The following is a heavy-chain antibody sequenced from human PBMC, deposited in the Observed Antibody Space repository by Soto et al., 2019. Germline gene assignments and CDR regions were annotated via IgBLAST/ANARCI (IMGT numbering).Heavy chain of an antibody. Sequence: EVQLLESGGGLVQPGGSLRLSCAASGFTFSSYAMTWVRQAPGKGLEWVSALSGSGVSTYYADSVKGRFTIPRDNSKNPLYLQMNSLRAEDTAVYYCAKGGGSKDYYDTSGYYLYYYYAMDVWGQGTTVTVSS. CDR1: GFTFSSYA. V-gene: IGHV3-23*01. J-gene: IGHJ6*02. CDR3: AKGGGSKDYYDTSGYYLYYYYAMDV. D-gene: IGHD3-22*01. CDR2: LSGSGVST.